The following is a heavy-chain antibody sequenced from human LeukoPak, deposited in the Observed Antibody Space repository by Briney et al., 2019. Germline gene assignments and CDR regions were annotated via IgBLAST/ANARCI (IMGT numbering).Heavy chain of an antibody. V-gene: IGHV3-7*03. CDR3: ARDGFGTGSN. J-gene: IGHJ4*02. Sequence: GGSLRLSCAASGLTFSNYWMDWVRQAPGKGLEWVANIKQDGSGKNYVDSVKGRFIISRDNAKNSLYLQMNTLRADDTAVYYCARDGFGTGSNWGQGTLVTVSS. D-gene: IGHD3-16*01. CDR2: IKQDGSGK. CDR1: GLTFSNYW.